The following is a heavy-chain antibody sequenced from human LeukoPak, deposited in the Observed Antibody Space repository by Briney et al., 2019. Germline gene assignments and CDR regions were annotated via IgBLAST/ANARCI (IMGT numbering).Heavy chain of an antibody. V-gene: IGHV3-15*01. CDR2: IKNKTNGETT. D-gene: IGHD2-2*01. J-gene: IGHJ4*02. CDR1: GFIFSSAW. CDR3: ARGFCSSTSCYQGPFDF. Sequence: SGGPLRLSCAASGFIFSSAWMIWVRQAPGKGLEWVGHIKNKTNGETTDYAAPVKGRFIISRDDSKNTLYLQMNSLRTEDTAVYYCARGFCSSTSCYQGPFDFWGQGTLVTVSS.